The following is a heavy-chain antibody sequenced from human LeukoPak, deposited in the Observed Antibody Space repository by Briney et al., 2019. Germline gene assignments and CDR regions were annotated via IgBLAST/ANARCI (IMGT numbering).Heavy chain of an antibody. CDR1: GGSISSTSYY. V-gene: IGHV4-39*01. J-gene: IGHJ4*02. Sequence: SETLSLTCTVSGGSISSTSYYWGWIRQPPGKGLEWIGSLYYSGSTYCNPSLKSRVTMCVDTSKSQLSLKLSSVTASDTAVYYCARSVYRTNVDSWGQGTLVTVSS. CDR3: ARSVYRTNVDS. D-gene: IGHD1-26*01. CDR2: LYYSGST.